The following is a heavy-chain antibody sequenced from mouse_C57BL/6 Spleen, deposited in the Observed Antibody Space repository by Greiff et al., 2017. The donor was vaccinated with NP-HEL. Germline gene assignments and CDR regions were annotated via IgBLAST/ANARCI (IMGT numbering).Heavy chain of an antibody. J-gene: IGHJ2*01. Sequence: EVQLQQSVAELVRPGASVKLSCTASGFNFNNTYMHWVKQRPEQGLEWIGRIDPANGNTKYAPKFQGKATITEDTSSHTSCLLHSSLTYEDTAIYYCARTYGIFDYWGKGTTLTVSS. CDR3: ARTYGIFDY. CDR1: GFNFNNTY. V-gene: IGHV14-3*01. D-gene: IGHD1-1*01. CDR2: IDPANGNT.